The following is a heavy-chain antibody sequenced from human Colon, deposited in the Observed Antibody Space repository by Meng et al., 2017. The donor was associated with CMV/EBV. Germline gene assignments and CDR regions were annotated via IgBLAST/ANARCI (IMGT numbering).Heavy chain of an antibody. D-gene: IGHD2-21*01. CDR3: ARDKGVRTFDT. J-gene: IGHJ4*02. Sequence: QGQVVGAGGGVVQPGESLRLVCAASGIPFSSSGMHWVRQAPGKGLEWVALIRHDGSNEYYAESVRGRFTISRDNSKNTVYLQMNSLRSEDTAVYYCARDKGVRTFDTWGQGILVTVSS. CDR2: IRHDGSNE. V-gene: IGHV3-30*02. CDR1: GIPFSSSG.